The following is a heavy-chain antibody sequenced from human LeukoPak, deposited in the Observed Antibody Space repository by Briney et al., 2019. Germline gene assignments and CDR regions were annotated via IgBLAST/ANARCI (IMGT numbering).Heavy chain of an antibody. CDR3: ARGCNGGSCSDY. V-gene: IGHV3-11*01. D-gene: IGHD2-15*01. J-gene: IGHJ4*02. Sequence: GGSLRLSCAASGFTSSDYYMSWIRQAPGKGLEWVSYISSSSSTTYYADSVKGRFTISRDNAKNSLSLQMNSLRAEDTAVYYCARGCNGGSCSDYWGQGTLVTVSS. CDR2: ISSSSSTT. CDR1: GFTSSDYY.